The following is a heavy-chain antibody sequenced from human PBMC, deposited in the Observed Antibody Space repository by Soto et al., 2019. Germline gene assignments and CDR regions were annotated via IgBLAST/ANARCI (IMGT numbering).Heavy chain of an antibody. CDR1: GGSISSGGYY. CDR2: IYYSGST. D-gene: IGHD3-9*01. V-gene: IGHV4-31*03. CDR3: ARVSTYDILTGYLDY. J-gene: IGHJ4*02. Sequence: SETLSLTCTVSGGSISSGGYYWSRIRQHPGKGLEWTGYIYYSGSTYYNPSLKSRVTISVDTSKNQFSLKLSSVTAADTAVYYCARVSTYDILTGYLDYWGQGTLVTVSS.